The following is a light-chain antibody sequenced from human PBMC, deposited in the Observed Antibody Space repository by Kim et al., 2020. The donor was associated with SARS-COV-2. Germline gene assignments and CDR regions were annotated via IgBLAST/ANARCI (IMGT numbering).Light chain of an antibody. V-gene: IGLV2-14*03. CDR2: DVY. Sequence: GQSITISCTGASNDVGGYNYVAWYQQHPGRAPKLMIYDVYNRPSGVSDRFSGSKSGNTASLTISGLQAEDEADYYCSSFTSSNTWVFGGGTQLTVL. J-gene: IGLJ3*02. CDR3: SSFTSSNTWV. CDR1: SNDVGGYNY.